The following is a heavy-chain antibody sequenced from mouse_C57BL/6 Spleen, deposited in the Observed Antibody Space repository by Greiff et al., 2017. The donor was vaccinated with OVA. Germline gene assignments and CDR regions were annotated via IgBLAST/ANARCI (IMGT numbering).Heavy chain of an antibody. V-gene: IGHV1-82*01. Sequence: QVQLQQSGPELVKPGASVKISCKASGYAFSSSWMNWVKQRPGKGLEWIGRIYPGDGDTNYNGKFKGTATLTADKSSSTAYMQLSSLTSEDSAVDFGAQGHDSYYLRYFDVWGTGTTVTVSS. CDR3: AQGHDSYYLRYFDV. CDR2: IYPGDGDT. CDR1: GYAFSSSW. D-gene: IGHD2-12*01. J-gene: IGHJ1*03.